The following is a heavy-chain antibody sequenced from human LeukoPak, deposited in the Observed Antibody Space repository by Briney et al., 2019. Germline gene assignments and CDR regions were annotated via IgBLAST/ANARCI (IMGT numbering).Heavy chain of an antibody. V-gene: IGHV3-30*18. Sequence: GKSLRLSCAASGFTFSGYGMHWVRQAPGKGLEWVAVISYDGHNEYCGDSVKGRFTISRDNSKNTVSLQMDSLRAEDTGIYYCAKDLSISSSWYWYYYYGMDVWGQGTTVTVSS. CDR2: ISYDGHNE. CDR1: GFTFSGYG. CDR3: AKDLSISSSWYWYYYYGMDV. J-gene: IGHJ6*02. D-gene: IGHD6-13*01.